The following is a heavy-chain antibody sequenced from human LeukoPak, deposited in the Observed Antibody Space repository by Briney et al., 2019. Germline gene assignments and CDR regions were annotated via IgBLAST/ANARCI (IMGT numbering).Heavy chain of an antibody. V-gene: IGHV4-30-2*01. Sequence: SETLSLTCAVSGGSISSGGYSWSWLRQPPGKGLEWIGYIYHSGSTYYNPSLKSRVTISVDRSKNQFSLKLSSVTAADTAVYYCARGSYGHFDYWGQGTLVTVSS. CDR2: IYHSGST. CDR1: GGSISSGGYS. D-gene: IGHD1-26*01. J-gene: IGHJ4*02. CDR3: ARGSYGHFDY.